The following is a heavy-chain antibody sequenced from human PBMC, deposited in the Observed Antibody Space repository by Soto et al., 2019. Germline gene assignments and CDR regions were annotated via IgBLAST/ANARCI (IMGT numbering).Heavy chain of an antibody. CDR1: GYTFTSYG. J-gene: IGHJ6*02. CDR3: ARNVCPRSGGSCHYYYYFGMNV. CDR2: ISAYNGNA. V-gene: IGHV1-18*04. D-gene: IGHD2-15*01. Sequence: QVQLVQSGAEVKKPGASVKVSCKASGYTFTSYGISWVRQAPGQGLEWMGWISAYNGNANYAQNLQGRVTMTTDTSTRTAYMELRSLRSDDTAVYYCARNVCPRSGGSCHYYYYFGMNVWGQGTTVTVSS.